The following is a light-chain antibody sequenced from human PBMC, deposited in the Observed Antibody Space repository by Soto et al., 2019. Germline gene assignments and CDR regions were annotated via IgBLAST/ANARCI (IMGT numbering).Light chain of an antibody. CDR2: GAS. V-gene: IGKV3-20*01. CDR1: QSASSNY. CDR3: QQYGSPPWT. J-gene: IGKJ1*01. Sequence: EIVLTQSPGTLSLSPGERATLSCRASQSASSNYLSWFQQKPGQAPRLLIFGASSRATGIPDRFSGSGSGTDFTLTISRLEPEDFAVYYCQQYGSPPWTFGQGTKV.